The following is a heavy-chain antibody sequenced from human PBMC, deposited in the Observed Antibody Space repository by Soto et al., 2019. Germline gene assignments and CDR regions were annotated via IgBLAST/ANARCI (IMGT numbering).Heavy chain of an antibody. J-gene: IGHJ6*03. D-gene: IGHD5-18*01. V-gene: IGHV1-3*01. CDR1: GYTFTSYA. CDR3: ARVGYRKQGPDYYYYYMDV. CDR2: INAGNGNT. Sequence: ASVKVSCKASGYTFTSYAMHWVRQAPGQRLEWMGWINAGNGNTKYSQKFQGRVTITRDTSASTAYMELSSLRSEDTAVYYCARVGYRKQGPDYYYYYMDVWGKGTTVTVSS.